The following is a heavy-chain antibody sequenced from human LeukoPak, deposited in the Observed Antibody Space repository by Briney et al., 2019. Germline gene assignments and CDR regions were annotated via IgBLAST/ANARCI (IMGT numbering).Heavy chain of an antibody. CDR1: GFTFSSYA. D-gene: IGHD3-22*01. V-gene: IGHV3-23*01. CDR3: AKDRGSGYSLGPYYFDY. Sequence: GGSLRLSCAASGFTFSSYAMSWVRQAPGKGLEWVSAISGSGGSTYYADSVKGRFTISRDNSKNTLYLQMNSLRAEDTAVYYCAKDRGSGYSLGPYYFDYWGQGTLVTVSS. CDR2: ISGSGGST. J-gene: IGHJ4*02.